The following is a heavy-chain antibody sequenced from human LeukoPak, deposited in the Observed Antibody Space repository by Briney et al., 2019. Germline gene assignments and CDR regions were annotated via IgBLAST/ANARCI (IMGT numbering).Heavy chain of an antibody. D-gene: IGHD1-14*01. J-gene: IGHJ5*02. Sequence: SETLSLTCAVYGGSFSVYYWSWIRQPPGKGLEWIGEINHSGSTNYNPSLKSRVTISVDTSKNQFSLKLSSVTAADTAVYYCARRGSGSANRWFDPWGQGTLVTVSS. CDR2: INHSGST. CDR3: ARRGSGSANRWFDP. CDR1: GGSFSVYY. V-gene: IGHV4-34*01.